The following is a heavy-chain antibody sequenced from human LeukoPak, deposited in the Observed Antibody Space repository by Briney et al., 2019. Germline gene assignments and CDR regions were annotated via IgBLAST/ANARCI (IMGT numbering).Heavy chain of an antibody. CDR2: IDQSGRT. CDR3: ARTILVVPAAMRGYYYYYYMGV. CDR1: GGSFSGYY. D-gene: IGHD2-2*01. Sequence: PSETLSLTCAVYGGSFSGYYWSLIRPPPREGLELVWEIDQSGRTNYNPSLKGRVTISVDTSKNQFSLKLSSVTAADTAVYYCARTILVVPAAMRGYYYYYYMGVWGKGTTVTVSS. V-gene: IGHV4-34*01. J-gene: IGHJ6*03.